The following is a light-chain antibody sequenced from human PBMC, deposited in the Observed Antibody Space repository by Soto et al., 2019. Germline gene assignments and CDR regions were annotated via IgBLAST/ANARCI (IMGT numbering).Light chain of an antibody. CDR3: QEYNNWHPIT. V-gene: IGKV3D-20*02. CDR1: QTVSSGS. CDR2: NAS. J-gene: IGKJ4*01. Sequence: EIVLTQSPGNPSLSPGESATLSCRASQTVSSGSLAWYQQKPGQVPRLLISNASRRATGVPDRFSGSGSGTDFTLTITSLQSEDFAVYYCQEYNNWHPITFGGGTKVDSK.